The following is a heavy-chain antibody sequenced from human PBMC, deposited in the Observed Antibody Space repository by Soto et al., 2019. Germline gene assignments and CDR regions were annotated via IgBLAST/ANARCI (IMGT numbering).Heavy chain of an antibody. CDR3: ASGEKAAAQFDY. J-gene: IGHJ4*02. V-gene: IGHV4-34*01. CDR1: GGSFSGYY. CDR2: INHSGST. D-gene: IGHD6-13*01. Sequence: SETLSLTGAVYGGSFSGYYWSWIRQPPGKGLEWIGEINHSGSTNYNPSLKSRVTISVDTSKNQFSLKLSSVTAADTAVYYCASGEKAAAQFDYWGQGTLVTVSS.